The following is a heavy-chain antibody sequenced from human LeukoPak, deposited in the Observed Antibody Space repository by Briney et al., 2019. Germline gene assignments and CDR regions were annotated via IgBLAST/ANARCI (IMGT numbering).Heavy chain of an antibody. D-gene: IGHD1-26*01. CDR3: ARSIVGATSDDY. CDR2: IYYSGST. V-gene: IGHV4-39*07. J-gene: IGHJ4*02. Sequence: PSETLSLTCTVSGGSISSSSYYWGWIRQPPGKGLEWIGSIYYSGSTYYNPSLKSRVTISVDTSKNQFSLKLSSVTAADTAVYYCARSIVGATSDDYWGQGTLVTVSS. CDR1: GGSISSSSYY.